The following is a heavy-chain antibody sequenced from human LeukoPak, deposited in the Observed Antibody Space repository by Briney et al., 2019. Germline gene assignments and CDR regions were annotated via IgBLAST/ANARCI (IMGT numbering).Heavy chain of an antibody. D-gene: IGHD5-24*01. V-gene: IGHV1-2*02. CDR2: INPNSGGT. CDR1: GYTFTAYY. CDR3: ATARDRFTEAWGLDAFDI. J-gene: IGHJ3*02. Sequence: GASVKVSCKASGYTFTAYYIHWVRQAPGQGLEWMGWINPNSGGTNYAAKSQGRVTMTRETSITTGYMDLTSLRSDDTAVYYCATARDRFTEAWGLDAFDIWGQGTMATVSS.